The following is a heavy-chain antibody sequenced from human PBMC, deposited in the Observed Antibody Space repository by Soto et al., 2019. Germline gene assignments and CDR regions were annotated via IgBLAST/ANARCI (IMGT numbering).Heavy chain of an antibody. CDR2: IYSGGTT. Sequence: GGSLRLSCAASGFTVSSNYMSWVRQAPRKGLEWVSVIYSGGTTYYADSVTGRFTISRDNSKNTVYLQMNSLRVEDTAVYYCAREEVTGSFGYWGQGTLVTVSS. CDR3: AREEVTGSFGY. V-gene: IGHV3-53*01. CDR1: GFTVSSNY. J-gene: IGHJ4*02. D-gene: IGHD1-20*01.